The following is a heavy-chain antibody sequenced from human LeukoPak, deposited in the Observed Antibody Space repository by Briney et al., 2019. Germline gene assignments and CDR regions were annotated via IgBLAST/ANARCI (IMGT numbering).Heavy chain of an antibody. CDR1: GGTFSNYA. CDR2: IIPIFDTA. V-gene: IGHV1-69*01. J-gene: IGHJ5*02. Sequence: ASVKVSCKASGGTFSNYAISWVRQAPGQGLEWMGGIIPIFDTANYAQKLQGRVTITADESTSTAYMELSSLRSEDTAVYYCARSPPPPTTVITPGSFNNWFDPWGQGTLVTVSS. CDR3: ARSPPPPTTVITPGSFNNWFDP. D-gene: IGHD4-23*01.